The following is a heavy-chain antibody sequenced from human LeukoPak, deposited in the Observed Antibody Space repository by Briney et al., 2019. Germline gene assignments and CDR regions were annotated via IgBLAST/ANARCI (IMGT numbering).Heavy chain of an antibody. D-gene: IGHD3-22*01. CDR1: GYTFTVYY. CDR2: INPNSGGT. J-gene: IGHJ4*02. Sequence: ASVKVSCKASGYTFTVYYMHWVRQAPGQGLEWMGWINPNSGGTNYAQKFQGRVTITRDTSLSTAYMELSRLRSDDTAVYYWASGSGSGYYSDYWGQGTLVTVSS. V-gene: IGHV1-2*02. CDR3: ASGSGSGYYSDY.